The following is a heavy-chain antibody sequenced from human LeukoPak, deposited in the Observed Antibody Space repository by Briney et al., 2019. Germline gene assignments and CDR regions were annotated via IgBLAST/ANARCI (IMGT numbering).Heavy chain of an antibody. D-gene: IGHD1-1*01. CDR1: GGSISSSSYY. CDR2: LYACGST. V-gene: IGHV4-61*02. J-gene: IGHJ3*02. CDR3: ASWNLDDMFAFDI. Sequence: TLSLTCTVSGGSISSSSYYWSWIRQPAGKGLEWIGRLYACGSTTYNPSLKSRVTISVDTSKNQFSLKLSSVTAADTAVYYCASWNLDDMFAFDIWGQGTMVTVSS.